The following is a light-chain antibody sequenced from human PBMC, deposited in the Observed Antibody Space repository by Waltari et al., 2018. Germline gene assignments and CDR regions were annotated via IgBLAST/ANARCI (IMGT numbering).Light chain of an antibody. J-gene: IGKJ2*01. V-gene: IGKV3-11*01. CDR2: DAS. Sequence: EIVLTQSPATLSLSPGEGATLSCRASQSVSSSLAWIQQRPGQAPRLLIYDASSRATGIPARFSGSGSGTDFTPTISSLEPEDFAVYYCQQRAFWPPTFGRGTKLEMK. CDR1: QSVSSS. CDR3: QQRAFWPPT.